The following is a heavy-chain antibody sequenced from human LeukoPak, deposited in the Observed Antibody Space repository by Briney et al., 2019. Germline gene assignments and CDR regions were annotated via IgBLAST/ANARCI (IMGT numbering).Heavy chain of an antibody. J-gene: IGHJ4*02. D-gene: IGHD3-22*01. CDR1: GFTFSSYS. Sequence: GGSLRLSCAASGFTFSSYSMNWVRQAPGKGLEWVSSISRSSSYIYYADSVKGRFTISRDNAKNSLYLQMNSLRAEDTAVYYCARVEYYYDSSGPVFYWGQGTLVTVSS. CDR2: ISRSSSYI. CDR3: ARVEYYYDSSGPVFY. V-gene: IGHV3-21*01.